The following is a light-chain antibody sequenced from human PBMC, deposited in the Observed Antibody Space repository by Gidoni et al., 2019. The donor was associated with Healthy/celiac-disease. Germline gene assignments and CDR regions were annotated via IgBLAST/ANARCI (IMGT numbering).Light chain of an antibody. V-gene: IGKV1-39*01. CDR2: AAS. J-gene: IGKJ5*01. CDR3: QQSYSTPIT. Sequence: DIQMTQSPSSLSASVGDRVTITCRASQSISSYLNWYQQKPGKAPKLLIYAASSLQSGVSSRFSCSGSGTDFTLTISSLQPEDFATYYFQQSYSTPITCGQGTRLEIK. CDR1: QSISSY.